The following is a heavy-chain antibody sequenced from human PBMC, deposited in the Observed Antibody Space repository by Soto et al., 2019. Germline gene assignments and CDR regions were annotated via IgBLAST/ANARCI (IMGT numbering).Heavy chain of an antibody. CDR2: MNPYSGNT. D-gene: IGHD4-17*01. V-gene: IGHV1-8*01. CDR3: ARYGDSASRDFDL. Sequence: QVQLVQSGAEVRRPGASVKVSCKASGYTFTSYDLNWVRQAPGQGLEWMAWMNPYSGNTGYAKKYQGRVTVTRDTSLRTVYLDLRSLSFNDSAVYFCARYGDSASRDFDLWGPGSPVTVSS. J-gene: IGHJ2*01. CDR1: GYTFTSYD.